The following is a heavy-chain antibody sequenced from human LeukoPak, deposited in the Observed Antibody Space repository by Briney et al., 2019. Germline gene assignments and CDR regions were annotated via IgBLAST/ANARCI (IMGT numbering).Heavy chain of an antibody. J-gene: IGHJ4*02. Sequence: PGGSLRLSCEASGFSMSVYWMSWVRQAPGKGLEWVGNIKQDGSERNYVDSVKGRFTISRDNAKKSLYLQMNSLRAEDTAVYYCARELSSSWAFDYWRQGTLVTVSS. D-gene: IGHD6-13*01. CDR2: IKQDGSER. V-gene: IGHV3-7*01. CDR3: ARELSSSWAFDY. CDR1: GFSMSVYW.